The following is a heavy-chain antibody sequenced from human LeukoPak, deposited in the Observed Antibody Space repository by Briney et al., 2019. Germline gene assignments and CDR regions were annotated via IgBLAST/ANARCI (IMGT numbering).Heavy chain of an antibody. CDR1: GFTFSSYA. Sequence: GGSLRLSCAASGFTFSSYAMSWVRQAPGKGLEWVSAISGSGGSTYYADSVKGRFTISRDNSKNTLYLQMNSLRAEGTAVYYCAKGMTYYYDSSGPGNWGQGTLVTVSS. V-gene: IGHV3-23*01. CDR3: AKGMTYYYDSSGPGN. J-gene: IGHJ4*02. CDR2: ISGSGGST. D-gene: IGHD3-22*01.